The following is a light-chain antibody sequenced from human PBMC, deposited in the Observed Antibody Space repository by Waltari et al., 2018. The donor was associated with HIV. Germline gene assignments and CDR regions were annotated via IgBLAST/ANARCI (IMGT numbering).Light chain of an antibody. CDR1: QSVSSH. Sequence: EVVMTQSPATLSVSPGERATLSCRASQSVSSHLAWYQQRPGQSPRLLIYGASTRATGIPDRSSGSGSGTEFTLTISSLQSEDFALYYCQHYDRWPWGFGQGTKVEIK. V-gene: IGKV3-15*01. CDR2: GAS. CDR3: QHYDRWPWG. J-gene: IGKJ1*01.